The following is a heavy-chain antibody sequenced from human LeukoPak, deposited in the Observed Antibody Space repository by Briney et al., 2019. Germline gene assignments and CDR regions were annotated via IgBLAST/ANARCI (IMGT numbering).Heavy chain of an antibody. Sequence: GSLRLSCAASGFTVSSNYMSWIRQPPGKGLEWIGEINHSGSTNYNPSLKSRVTISVDTSKNQFSLKLSSVTAADTAVYYCARGRRQQLVRFDYYYYGMDVWGQGTTVTVSS. CDR1: GFTVSSNY. CDR3: ARGRRQQLVRFDYYYYGMDV. D-gene: IGHD6-13*01. CDR2: INHSGST. J-gene: IGHJ6*02. V-gene: IGHV4-34*01.